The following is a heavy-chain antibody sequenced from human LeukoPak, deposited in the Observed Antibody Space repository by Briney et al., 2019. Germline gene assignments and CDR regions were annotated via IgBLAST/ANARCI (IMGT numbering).Heavy chain of an antibody. J-gene: IGHJ4*02. Sequence: GRSLRLSCAASGFTFSSYGMHWVRQAPGKGLEWVSSISSSSSYIYYADSVKGRFTISRDNAKNSLYLQMNSLRAEDTAVYYCARQGPMVHGFDYWGQGTLVTVSS. D-gene: IGHD3-10*01. CDR3: ARQGPMVHGFDY. CDR1: GFTFSSYG. V-gene: IGHV3-21*01. CDR2: ISSSSSYI.